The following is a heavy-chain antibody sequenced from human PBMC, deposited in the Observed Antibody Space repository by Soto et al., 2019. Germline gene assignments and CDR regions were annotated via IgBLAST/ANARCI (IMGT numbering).Heavy chain of an antibody. Sequence: GASVKFSCKASGGTFSSYAISWVRQAPGQGLEWMGGIIPIFGTANYAQKFQGRVTITADESTSTAYMELSSLRSEDTAVYYCAGRAVTTGNYGMDVWGQGTTVTVSS. D-gene: IGHD1-1*01. CDR2: IIPIFGTA. CDR3: AGRAVTTGNYGMDV. J-gene: IGHJ6*02. CDR1: GGTFSSYA. V-gene: IGHV1-69*13.